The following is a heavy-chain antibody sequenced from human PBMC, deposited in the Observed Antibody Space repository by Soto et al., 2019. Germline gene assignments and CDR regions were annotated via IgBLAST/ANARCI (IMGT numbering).Heavy chain of an antibody. J-gene: IGHJ6*02. CDR3: ARDRGNLERLLYVHYYYGMDV. CDR1: GFTFSSYS. CDR2: ISSSSSYI. Sequence: GGSLRLSCAASGFTFSSYSMNWVRQAPGKGLEWVSSISSSSSYIYYADSVKGRFTISRDNAKNSLYLQMNSLRAEDTAVYYCARDRGNLERLLYVHYYYGMDVWGQGTTVTVSS. D-gene: IGHD3-3*01. V-gene: IGHV3-21*01.